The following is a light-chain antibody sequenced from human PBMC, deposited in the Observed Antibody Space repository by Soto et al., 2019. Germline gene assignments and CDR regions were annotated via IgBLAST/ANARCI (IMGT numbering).Light chain of an antibody. CDR2: GAF. CDR1: QAVNTR. CDR3: QQHETLIT. Sequence: EIVLTESPATVSSFPGDRVTLSCRASQAVNTRLAWYQHKPGQGPRLLIYGAFTRATGIPDRFSGSGSGTDFTLTISRLEPEDFAVYYCQQHETLITFGQGTRLEIK. J-gene: IGKJ5*01. V-gene: IGKV3-20*01.